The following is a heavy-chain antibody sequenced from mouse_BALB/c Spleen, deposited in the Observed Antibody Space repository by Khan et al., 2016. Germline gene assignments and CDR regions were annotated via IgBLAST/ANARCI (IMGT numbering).Heavy chain of an antibody. J-gene: IGHJ4*01. D-gene: IGHD1-1*01. CDR1: GFTFSSYA. CDR2: ISSGGSYT. V-gene: IGHV5-9-1*01. CDR3: AREGGSSYPDYAMDY. Sequence: EVELVESGGGLVKPGGSLKLSCAASGFTFSSYAMSWVRQTPEKRLEWVATISSGGSYTYYPDSVKGRFTISRDNAKNTLYLQMSSLRSEDTAMYYCAREGGSSYPDYAMDYWGQGTSVTVSS.